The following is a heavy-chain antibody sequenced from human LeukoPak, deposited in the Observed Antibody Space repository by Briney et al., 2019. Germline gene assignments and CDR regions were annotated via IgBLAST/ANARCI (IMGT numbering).Heavy chain of an antibody. D-gene: IGHD3-9*01. CDR2: IYHSGST. J-gene: IGHJ5*02. V-gene: IGHV4-38-2*02. CDR1: GYSISSGYY. Sequence: SETLSLTCTVSGYSISSGYYWGWIRQPPGKGLEWIGSIYHSGSTYYNPSLKSRVTISVDTSKNQFSLKLSSVTAADTAVYYCAKGLQYYDNLTGYYTGWFDPWGQGTLVTVSS. CDR3: AKGLQYYDNLTGYYTGWFDP.